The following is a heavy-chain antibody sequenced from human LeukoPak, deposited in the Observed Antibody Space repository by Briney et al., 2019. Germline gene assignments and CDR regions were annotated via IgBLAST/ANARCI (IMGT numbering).Heavy chain of an antibody. V-gene: IGHV4-59*01. CDR3: ARGRNDNGGMFFDS. D-gene: IGHD4-23*01. Sequence: SEALSLTCTVSGGSIRSYYWSWIRQAPGKGLEWVGFISYSGYTSYSPSLKSRVAISVDTSKSQFSLRLSSMTAADTAIYYCARGRNDNGGMFFDSWAQGTLVTVSS. CDR1: GGSIRSYY. J-gene: IGHJ4*02. CDR2: ISYSGYT.